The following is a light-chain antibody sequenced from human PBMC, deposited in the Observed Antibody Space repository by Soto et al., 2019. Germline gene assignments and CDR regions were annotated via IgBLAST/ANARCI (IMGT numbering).Light chain of an antibody. V-gene: IGKV3-20*01. J-gene: IGKJ3*01. CDR3: QQYGSSPDT. CDR1: QSVSSSY. CDR2: GAS. Sequence: DIVLTQSQGTLSLSPGEISTLSGRASQSVSSSYLAWYQQKTGQAPRLPIYGASNRATGIPDRFSGSGSGTDFTLPNSRLEPEDFAVYYCQQYGSSPDTFGPGTKVDIK.